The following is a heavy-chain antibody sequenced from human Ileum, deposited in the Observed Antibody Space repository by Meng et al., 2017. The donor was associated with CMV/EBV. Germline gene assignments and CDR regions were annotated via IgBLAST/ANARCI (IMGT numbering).Heavy chain of an antibody. V-gene: IGHV1-18*01. J-gene: IGHJ6*02. CDR3: ARTSGPAAKSGLDV. Sequence: ASVKVSCKASGYTFSSSGISWVRQAPGQGLEWMGWISGYNANTAYAQRLQGRVTMTTDTSTTTVYMDLRSLTSNDTAVYYCARTSGPAAKSGLDVWGQGTTVTVSS. CDR1: GYTFSSSG. CDR2: ISGYNANT.